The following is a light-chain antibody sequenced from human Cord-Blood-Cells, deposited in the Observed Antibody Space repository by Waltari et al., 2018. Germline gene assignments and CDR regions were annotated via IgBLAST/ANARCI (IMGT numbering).Light chain of an antibody. CDR2: DAS. CDR3: QQYNSYPKT. J-gene: IGKJ1*01. CDR1: QSISSW. V-gene: IGKV1-5*01. Sequence: DIQMTQAPSTLAASVRDKVPLTCRASQSISSWLAWYQQKPGKAPKLLIYDASSLESGVPSRFSGSGSGTEFTLTISSLQPDDFATYYCQQYNSYPKTFGQGTKLEIK.